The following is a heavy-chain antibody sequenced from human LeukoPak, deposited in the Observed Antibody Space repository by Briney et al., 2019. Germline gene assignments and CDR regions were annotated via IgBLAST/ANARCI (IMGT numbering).Heavy chain of an antibody. J-gene: IGHJ1*01. CDR3: ARREMATFPYFQH. D-gene: IGHD5-24*01. V-gene: IGHV4-59*01. Sequence: SETLSLTCTLPVGSISSYYWSWIRQPPGKGLAWIGYIYYSGSTNYNPSLKSRVTISVDTSKNQFSLKLSSVTAADTAVYYCARREMATFPYFQHWGQGTLVTVSS. CDR2: IYYSGST. CDR1: VGSISSYY.